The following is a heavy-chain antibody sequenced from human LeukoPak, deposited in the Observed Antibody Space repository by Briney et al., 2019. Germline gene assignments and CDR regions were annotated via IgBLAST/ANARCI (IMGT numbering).Heavy chain of an antibody. CDR3: ARDAMGAIGGDY. D-gene: IGHD1-26*01. Sequence: GGSLRLSCAATRFTFSSYAMGWVRQAPGKGLEWVSVIDGSGGTTYYAGSVKGRFTISRDNSKNTLYLQMNSLRAEDTAVYYCARDAMGAIGGDYWGQGTLVTVSS. CDR1: RFTFSSYA. V-gene: IGHV3-23*01. CDR2: IDGSGGTT. J-gene: IGHJ4*02.